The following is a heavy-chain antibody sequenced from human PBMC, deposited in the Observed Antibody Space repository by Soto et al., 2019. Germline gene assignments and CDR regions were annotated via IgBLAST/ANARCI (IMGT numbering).Heavy chain of an antibody. J-gene: IGHJ6*02. CDR3: ARDELRYVDWPSYYYYGMDV. Sequence: GGSLRLSCAASGFTFSSYSMNWVRQAPGKGLEWVSYISSSSSTIYYADSGKGRLTISRDHANNSMYLQMNSLRDDDTAVYYCARDELRYVDWPSYYYYGMDVWGQGTTVTVSS. V-gene: IGHV3-48*02. CDR1: GFTFSSYS. CDR2: ISSSSSTI. D-gene: IGHD3-9*01.